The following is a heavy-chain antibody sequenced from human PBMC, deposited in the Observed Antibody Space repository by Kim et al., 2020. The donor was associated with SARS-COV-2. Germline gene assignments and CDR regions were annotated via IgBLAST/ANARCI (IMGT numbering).Heavy chain of an antibody. CDR1: GFTFSSYG. CDR2: IWYDGSNK. Sequence: GGSLRLSCAASGFTFSSYGMHWVRQAPGKGLEWVAVIWYDGSNKYYADSVKGRFTISRDNSKNTLYLQMNSLRAEDTAVYYCAREGGAYYDSSGYYWDAFDIWGQGTMVTVSS. CDR3: AREGGAYYDSSGYYWDAFDI. D-gene: IGHD3-22*01. J-gene: IGHJ3*02. V-gene: IGHV3-33*01.